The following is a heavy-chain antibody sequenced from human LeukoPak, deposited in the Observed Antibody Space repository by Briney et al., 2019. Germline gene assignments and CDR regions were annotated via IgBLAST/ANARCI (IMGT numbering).Heavy chain of an antibody. Sequence: PGGSRRLSCVVSGFTFSTYAMSWVRQAPGKGLEWVAFISGSGRNTYYADSVKGRFTISRDNSRNTLSLQMNSLRPDDTAIYYCAKDEGVVLSTSFDFGHWGQGTLVAVSP. CDR1: GFTFSTYA. CDR2: ISGSGRNT. V-gene: IGHV3-23*01. J-gene: IGHJ4*02. D-gene: IGHD3-10*01. CDR3: AKDEGVVLSTSFDFGH.